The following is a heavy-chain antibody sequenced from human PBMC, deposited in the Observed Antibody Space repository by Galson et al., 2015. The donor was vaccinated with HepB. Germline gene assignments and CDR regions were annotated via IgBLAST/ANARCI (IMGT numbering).Heavy chain of an antibody. Sequence: SLRLSCAASGFTVSSNYMSWVRQAPGKGLEWVSVIYSGGSTYYADSVKGRFTISRDNSKNTLYLQMNSLRAEDTAVYYCARARGVYCSSTSCALGAFDIWGQGTMVTVSS. CDR2: IYSGGST. CDR3: ARARGVYCSSTSCALGAFDI. V-gene: IGHV3-53*01. D-gene: IGHD2-2*01. CDR1: GFTVSSNY. J-gene: IGHJ3*02.